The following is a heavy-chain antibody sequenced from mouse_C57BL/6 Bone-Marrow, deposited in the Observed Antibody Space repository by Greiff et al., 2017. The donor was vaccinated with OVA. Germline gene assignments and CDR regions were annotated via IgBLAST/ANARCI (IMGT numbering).Heavy chain of an antibody. V-gene: IGHV1-74*01. J-gene: IGHJ1*03. CDR3: ATEADRYGSSHWYFDV. CDR2: IHPSDSDT. D-gene: IGHD1-1*01. CDR1: GYTFTSYW. Sequence: QVQLQQPGAELVKPGASVKVSCKASGYTFTSYWMHWVKQRPGQGLEWIGRIHPSDSDTNYNQKFKGKATLTVDKSSSTAYMQLSSLTSEDSAVYYGATEADRYGSSHWYFDVWGTGTTVTVSS.